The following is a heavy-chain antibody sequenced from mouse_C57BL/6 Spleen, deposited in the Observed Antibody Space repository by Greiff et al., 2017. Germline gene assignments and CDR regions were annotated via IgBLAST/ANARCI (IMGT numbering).Heavy chain of an antibody. CDR1: GYTFTSYW. Sequence: VQLQQPGAELVMPGASVKLSCKASGYTFTSYWMHWVKQRPGQGLEWIGEIDPSDSYTNYNQKFKGKSTLTVDKSSSTAYMQLSSLTSEDSAVYYCARGQLNYYAMDYWGQGTSVTVST. CDR3: ARGQLNYYAMDY. V-gene: IGHV1-69*01. J-gene: IGHJ4*01. CDR2: IDPSDSYT. D-gene: IGHD3-3*01.